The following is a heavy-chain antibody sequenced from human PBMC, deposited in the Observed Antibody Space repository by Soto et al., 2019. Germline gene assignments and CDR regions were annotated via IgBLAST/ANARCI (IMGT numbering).Heavy chain of an antibody. V-gene: IGHV1-69*08. CDR1: GGTFSSYT. D-gene: IGHD2-2*01. CDR2: IIPILGIA. Sequence: QVQLVQSGAEVKKPGSSVKVSCKASGGTFSSYTISWVRQAPGQGLEWMGRIIPILGIANYAQKFQGRVTIXXDXSXXTAYMELSSLRSEDTAVYYCARDVTVVPAAYGMDVWGQGPTVTVSS. J-gene: IGHJ6*02. CDR3: ARDVTVVPAAYGMDV.